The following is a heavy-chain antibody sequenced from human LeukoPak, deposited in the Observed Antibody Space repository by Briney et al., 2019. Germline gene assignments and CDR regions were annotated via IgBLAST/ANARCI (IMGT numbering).Heavy chain of an antibody. J-gene: IGHJ4*02. CDR2: IIPIFATA. Sequence: SVKVSCKASGGTFSSYAISWVRQAPGQGLEWMGGIIPIFATANYAQKFQGRVTITADKSTSTAYMELSSLRSEDTAVYYCAREGRGVIFDYWGQGTLVTVSS. D-gene: IGHD3-10*01. CDR1: GGTFSSYA. CDR3: AREGRGVIFDY. V-gene: IGHV1-69*06.